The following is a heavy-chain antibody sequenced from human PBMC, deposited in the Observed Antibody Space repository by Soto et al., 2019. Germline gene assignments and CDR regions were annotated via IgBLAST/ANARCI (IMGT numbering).Heavy chain of an antibody. D-gene: IGHD2-15*01. J-gene: IGHJ3*02. V-gene: IGHV3-23*01. CDR3: AKDFRYCSGGSCYLPYAFDI. Sequence: GGSLRLSCAASGFTFSSYAMSWVRQAPGKGLEWVSAISGSGGSTYYADSVKGRFTISRDNSKNTLYLQMNSLRAEDTAVYYCAKDFRYCSGGSCYLPYAFDIWGQGTMVTVSS. CDR2: ISGSGGST. CDR1: GFTFSSYA.